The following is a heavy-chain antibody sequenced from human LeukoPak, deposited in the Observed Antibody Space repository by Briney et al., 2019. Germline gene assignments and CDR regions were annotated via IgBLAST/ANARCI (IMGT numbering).Heavy chain of an antibody. Sequence: PSETLSLTCTVSGGSISSSSYYWGWIRQPPGKGLEWIGSIYYSGSTYYNPSLKSRVTISVDTSKNQFSLKLSSVTAADTAVYYCARAPGDCSSTSCYGGNWFDPWGQGTLVTVSS. D-gene: IGHD2-2*01. CDR2: IYYSGST. V-gene: IGHV4-39*01. CDR3: ARAPGDCSSTSCYGGNWFDP. J-gene: IGHJ5*02. CDR1: GGSISSSSYY.